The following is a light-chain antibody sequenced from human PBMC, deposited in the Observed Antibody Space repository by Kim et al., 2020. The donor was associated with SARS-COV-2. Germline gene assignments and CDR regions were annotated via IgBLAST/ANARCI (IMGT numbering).Light chain of an antibody. CDR2: GAS. V-gene: IGKV3-20*01. J-gene: IGKJ2*01. CDR1: QSVSSTY. CDR3: QQYGSSPPYT. Sequence: SPGESATPSCRASQSVSSTYLAWYQQKPGQAPRLLIYGASIRATGIPDRFSGSGSGTDFTLTISRLEPEDFAVYYCQQYGSSPPYTFGQGTKLEI.